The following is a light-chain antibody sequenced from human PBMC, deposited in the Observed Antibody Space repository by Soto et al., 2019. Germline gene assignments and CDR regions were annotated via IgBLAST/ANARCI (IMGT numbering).Light chain of an antibody. CDR2: DVN. J-gene: IGLJ1*01. Sequence: ALTQPPSASGSPGQSVAISCTGTSSDVGGYDFVSWYQHRPGKAPKLIIYDVNNRPSGLSNRFSGSKSGNTASLTISGLQTEDEADYYCSSYTSSHTRVFGTGTKVTVL. CDR3: SSYTSSHTRV. V-gene: IGLV2-14*01. CDR1: SSDVGGYDF.